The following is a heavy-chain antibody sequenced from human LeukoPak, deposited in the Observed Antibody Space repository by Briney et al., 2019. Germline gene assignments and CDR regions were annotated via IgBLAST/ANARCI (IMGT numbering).Heavy chain of an antibody. CDR2: ISYDGRNK. Sequence: GGSLRLSCAASGFTFSSYGMLWVRQAPGKGLEWVALISYDGRNKYYADSVKGRFTISRDNPKNLLLLQINSLRVEDTAVYYCARETPRRGETRDGYRWGQGTVVTVSS. D-gene: IGHD5-24*01. CDR1: GFTFSSYG. J-gene: IGHJ4*02. V-gene: IGHV3-30*03. CDR3: ARETPRRGETRDGYR.